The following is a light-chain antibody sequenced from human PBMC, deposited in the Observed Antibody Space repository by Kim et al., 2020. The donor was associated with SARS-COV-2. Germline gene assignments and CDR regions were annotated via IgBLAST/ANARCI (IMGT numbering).Light chain of an antibody. CDR2: KAF. CDR1: QSISNW. CDR3: QQYHTDST. Sequence: DIQMTQSPSTLSASVGDRVTITCRASQSISNWLAWYQQKPGKAPKLLIYKAFILESGVPSRFSGSVSGTEFTLTISSLQPDDFATYFCQQYHTDSTFGQGTKVDIK. V-gene: IGKV1-5*03. J-gene: IGKJ1*01.